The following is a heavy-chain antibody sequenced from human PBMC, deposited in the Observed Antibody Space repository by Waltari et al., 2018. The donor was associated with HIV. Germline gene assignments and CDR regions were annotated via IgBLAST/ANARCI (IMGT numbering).Heavy chain of an antibody. CDR1: GGSISSSSYY. CDR3: ASSPLTGYLKRGFWFDP. J-gene: IGHJ5*02. D-gene: IGHD3-9*01. V-gene: IGHV4-39*07. CDR2: IYYSGST. Sequence: QLQLQESGPGLVKPSETLSLTCTVSGGSISSSSYYWGWIRQPPGKGLEWIGSIYYSGSTYYNPSLKSRVTISVDTSKNQFSLKLSSVTAADTAVYYCASSPLTGYLKRGFWFDPWGQGTLVTVSS.